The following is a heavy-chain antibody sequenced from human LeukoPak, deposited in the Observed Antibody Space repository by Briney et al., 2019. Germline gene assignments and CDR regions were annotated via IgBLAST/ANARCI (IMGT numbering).Heavy chain of an antibody. CDR1: GFTFSSYG. D-gene: IGHD6-19*01. CDR3: ATDISLAGPGY. J-gene: IGHJ4*02. CDR2: IWYDGSNK. V-gene: IGHV3-33*01. Sequence: PGGSLRLSCAASGFTFSSYGMHRVRQAPGKGLEWVAVIWYDGSNKYYADSVKGRFTISRDDSKNTLYLQMNSLRAEDTAVYYCATDISLAGPGYWGQGTLVTVSS.